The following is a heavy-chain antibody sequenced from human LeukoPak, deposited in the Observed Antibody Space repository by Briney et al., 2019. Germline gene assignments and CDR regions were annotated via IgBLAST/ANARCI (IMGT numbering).Heavy chain of an antibody. J-gene: IGHJ3*02. V-gene: IGHV3-21*01. D-gene: IGHD6-13*01. CDR1: GFTFSSYS. Sequence: GGSLRLSXAASGFTFSSYSMNWVRQAPGKGLEWVSSISSSSSYIYYADSVKGRFTISRDNAKNSLYLQMNSLRAEDTAVYYCARGIAASAFDIWGQGTMVTVSS. CDR3: ARGIAASAFDI. CDR2: ISSSSSYI.